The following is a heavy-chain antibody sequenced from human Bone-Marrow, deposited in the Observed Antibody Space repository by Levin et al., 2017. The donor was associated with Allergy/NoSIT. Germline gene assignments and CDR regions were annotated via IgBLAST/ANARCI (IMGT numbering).Heavy chain of an antibody. V-gene: IGHV3-64*01. CDR2: ISSNGGST. CDR3: ARATRIAARHFYFDY. Sequence: LSLTCAASGFTFSSYAMHWVRQAPGKGLEYVSAISSNGGSTYYANSVKGRFTISRDNSKNTLYLQMGSLRAEDMAVYYCARATRIAARHFYFDYWGQGTLVTVSS. J-gene: IGHJ4*02. D-gene: IGHD6-6*01. CDR1: GFTFSSYA.